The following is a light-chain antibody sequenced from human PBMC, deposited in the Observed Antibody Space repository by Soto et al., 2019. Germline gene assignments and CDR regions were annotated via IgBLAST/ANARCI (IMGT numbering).Light chain of an antibody. CDR2: EVS. CDR3: SSYTSSSTLYV. V-gene: IGLV2-14*01. Sequence: QSALTQPASVSGSPGQSITISCTGTSSDVGGYNYVSWYQQHPGKAPKLMIYEVSNRPSGVSNRFSGSKSGNTASLTISGLQAEEEADYYCSSYTSSSTLYVFGAGIKVTV. J-gene: IGLJ1*01. CDR1: SSDVGGYNY.